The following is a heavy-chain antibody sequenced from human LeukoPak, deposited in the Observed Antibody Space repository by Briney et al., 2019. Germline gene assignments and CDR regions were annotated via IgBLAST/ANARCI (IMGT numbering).Heavy chain of an antibody. CDR1: GFTFSSYW. D-gene: IGHD3-10*01. J-gene: IGHJ3*02. V-gene: IGHV3-74*01. CDR3: ARTTVLWFGDQSGVFDI. Sequence: GGSLRLPCAASGFTFSSYWMHWVRQAPGKGLVWVSRINSDGSSTSYADSVKGRFTISRDNAKNTLYLQMNSLRAEDTAVYYCARTTVLWFGDQSGVFDIWGQGTMVTVSS. CDR2: INSDGSST.